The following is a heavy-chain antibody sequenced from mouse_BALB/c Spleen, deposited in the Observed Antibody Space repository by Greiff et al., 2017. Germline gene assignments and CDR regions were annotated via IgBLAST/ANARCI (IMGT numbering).Heavy chain of an antibody. CDR1: GYTFSSYW. CDR2: ILPGSGST. D-gene: IGHD1-1*02. J-gene: IGHJ4*01. CDR3: ARGGGKEIMDY. V-gene: IGHV1-9*01. Sequence: QVQLKESGAELMKPGASVKISCKATGYTFSSYWIEWVKQRPGHGLEWIGEILPGSGSTNYNEKFKGKATFTADTSSNTAYMQLSSLTSEDSAVYYCARGGGKEIMDYWGQGTSVTVSS.